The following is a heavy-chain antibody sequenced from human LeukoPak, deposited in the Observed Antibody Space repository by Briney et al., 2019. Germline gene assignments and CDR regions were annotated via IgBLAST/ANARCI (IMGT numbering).Heavy chain of an antibody. D-gene: IGHD2-15*01. CDR1: GGSISSYY. CDR3: ARDCSGGSCYPDY. J-gene: IGHJ4*02. Sequence: SGTLSLTCTVSGGSISSYYWSWIRQPPGKGLEWIGEINHSGSTNYSPSLKSRVTISVDTSKNQFSLKLSSVTAAGTAVYYCARDCSGGSCYPDYWGQGTLVTVSS. CDR2: INHSGST. V-gene: IGHV4-34*01.